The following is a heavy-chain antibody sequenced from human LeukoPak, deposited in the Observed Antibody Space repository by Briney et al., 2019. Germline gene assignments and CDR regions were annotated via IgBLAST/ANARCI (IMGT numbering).Heavy chain of an antibody. J-gene: IGHJ3*02. CDR3: ARVSFGGVIPGAFDI. V-gene: IGHV4-31*03. D-gene: IGHD3-16*02. CDR2: IYYSGST. Sequence: SQTLSLTCTVSGGSISSGGYYWTWIRQHPGKGLEWIGYIYYSGSTYYNPSLKSRVTISVDTSKNQFSLRLSSVTAADTAVYYCARVSFGGVIPGAFDIWGQGTMVTVSS. CDR1: GGSISSGGYY.